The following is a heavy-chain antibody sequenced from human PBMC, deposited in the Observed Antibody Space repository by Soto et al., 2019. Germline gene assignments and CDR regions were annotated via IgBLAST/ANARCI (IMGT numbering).Heavy chain of an antibody. CDR2: IGGTSGST. V-gene: IGHV3-23*01. D-gene: IGHD3-10*01. CDR1: GFTFSNFV. J-gene: IGHJ2*01. Sequence: EVQLLESGGGLVQPGASLRRTGAASGFTFSNFVMGWFRRAPGKGLEWVSAIGGTSGSTYYADSVKGRLTLSRDNSKNTLVLNMNSLRADATAGYYGAKRRGEGYFDLWGRGTLVTVSS. CDR3: AKRRGEGYFDL.